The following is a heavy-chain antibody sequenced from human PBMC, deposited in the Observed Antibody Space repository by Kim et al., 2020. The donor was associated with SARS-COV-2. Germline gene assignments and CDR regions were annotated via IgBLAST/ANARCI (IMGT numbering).Heavy chain of an antibody. V-gene: IGHV3-11*01. J-gene: IGHJ6*02. CDR1: GFTFSDHY. CDR3: ARVWVSSRFVMDV. CDR2: ISNSGTIM. Sequence: GGSLRLSCATSGFTFSDHYMSWIRQVPGKGLEWFSYISNSGTIMYYADSVKGRFTISRDNAKNSLYLQMNSLRAEDTAVYYCARVWVSSRFVMDVWGQGT. D-gene: IGHD3-16*01.